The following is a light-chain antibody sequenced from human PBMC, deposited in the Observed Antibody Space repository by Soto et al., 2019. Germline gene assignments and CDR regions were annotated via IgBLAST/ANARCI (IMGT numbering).Light chain of an antibody. CDR2: GAS. CDR3: QQYGSLLT. J-gene: IGKJ4*01. CDR1: QSVSSSY. V-gene: IGKV3-20*01. Sequence: EIVFTQSPGTLSLYTGERATLSCRASQSVSSSYLAWYQQKPGQAPRLLIYGASSRATGIPDRFSGSGSGTDFTLTICRLEPEDFAVYYCQQYGSLLTFGGGTKVDI.